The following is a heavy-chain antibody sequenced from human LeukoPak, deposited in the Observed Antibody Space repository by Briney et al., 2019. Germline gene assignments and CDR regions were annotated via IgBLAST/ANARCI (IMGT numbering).Heavy chain of an antibody. J-gene: IGHJ4*02. CDR3: AKRGPIYTSSPGNYFDY. CDR1: GFTFSRYW. V-gene: IGHV3-23*01. CDR2: ISGSDGGT. Sequence: GGSLRLSCAASGFTFSRYWMTWVRQAPGKGLEWVSSISGSDGGTYYADSVKGRFTISRDNSKNTLYLQMNSLRAEDTAIYCCAKRGPIYTSSPGNYFDYWGQGTLVTVSS. D-gene: IGHD6-6*01.